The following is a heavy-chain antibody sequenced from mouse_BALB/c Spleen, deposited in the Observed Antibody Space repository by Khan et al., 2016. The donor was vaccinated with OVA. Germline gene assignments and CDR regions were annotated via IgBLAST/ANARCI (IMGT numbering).Heavy chain of an antibody. V-gene: IGHV3-2*02. D-gene: IGHD2-3*01. CDR1: GYSITSDYA. Sequence: VQLVESGPGLVKPSQSLSLTCTVTGYSITSDYAWNWIRQFPGNKLEWMGYISYSGSTYYNPSLKSRISITRDTSKNQFFMQLNSVTTEDTATYYCARDGSRYNYAMDYWGQGTSVTVSS. J-gene: IGHJ4*01. CDR2: ISYSGST. CDR3: ARDGSRYNYAMDY.